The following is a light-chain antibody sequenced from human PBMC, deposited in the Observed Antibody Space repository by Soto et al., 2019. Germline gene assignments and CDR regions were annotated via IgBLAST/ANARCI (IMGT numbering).Light chain of an antibody. Sequence: EIVLTQSPATLSLSPGETATLSCRASQSVSGYIGWYQQKPGQAPRLLIYADSNRATGIPARFSGSGSGTDFTLTISSLEPEDFAVYYCQQYGSSPLTFGGGTKVDIK. CDR2: ADS. CDR1: QSVSGY. V-gene: IGKV3-11*01. CDR3: QQYGSSPLT. J-gene: IGKJ4*01.